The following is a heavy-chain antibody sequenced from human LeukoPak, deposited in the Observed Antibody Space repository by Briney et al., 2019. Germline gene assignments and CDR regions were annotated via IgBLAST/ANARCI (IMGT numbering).Heavy chain of an antibody. CDR1: GGSISSSNW. D-gene: IGHD2-2*01. CDR3: ARAPHCSSTSCYGWNYYYMDV. V-gene: IGHV4-4*02. J-gene: IGHJ6*03. Sequence: PSETLSLTCAVSGGSISSSNWWSWVRQPPGKGLEWIGEIYHSGSTNYNPSLKSRVTISVDKSKNQFSLKLSSVTAADTAVYYCARAPHCSSTSCYGWNYYYMDVWGKGTTVTVSS. CDR2: IYHSGST.